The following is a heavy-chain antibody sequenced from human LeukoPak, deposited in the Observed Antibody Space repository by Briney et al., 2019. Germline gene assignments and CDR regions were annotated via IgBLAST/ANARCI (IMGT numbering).Heavy chain of an antibody. CDR2: ISWNSGSI. Sequence: GGSLRLSCAASGFTFDDYAMHWVRQAPGKGLEWVSGISWNSGSIGYADSVKGRFTISRDNAKNSLYLQMNSLRAEDTAVYYCARDGGGYFDYWGQGTLVTVSS. J-gene: IGHJ4*02. V-gene: IGHV3-9*01. D-gene: IGHD3-16*01. CDR1: GFTFDDYA. CDR3: ARDGGGYFDY.